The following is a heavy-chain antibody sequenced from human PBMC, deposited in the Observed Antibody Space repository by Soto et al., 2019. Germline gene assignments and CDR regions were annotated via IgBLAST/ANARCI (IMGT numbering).Heavy chain of an antibody. CDR3: ARDLSSLVPAAIYYGMDV. CDR1: GGSISDSNDH. CDR2: IYYSGST. Sequence: SETLSLTCTVSGGSISDSNDHWGWIRQSPGQGLEWIGYIYYSGSTYYNPSLKSRVTISVDTSKNQFSLKLSSVTAADTAVYYCARDLSSLVPAAIYYGMDVWGQGTTVTVSS. J-gene: IGHJ6*02. V-gene: IGHV4-31*03. D-gene: IGHD2-2*01.